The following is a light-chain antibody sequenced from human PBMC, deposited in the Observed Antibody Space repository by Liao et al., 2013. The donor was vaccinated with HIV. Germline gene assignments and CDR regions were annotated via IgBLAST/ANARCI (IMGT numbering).Light chain of an antibody. CDR2: QDS. CDR3: QAWDSSTAGVV. CDR1: KLGDKY. J-gene: IGLJ2*01. V-gene: IGLV3-1*01. Sequence: SYELTQPPSVSVSPGQTASITCSGDKLGDKYAHWYQQKPGQSPVVVIYQDSKRPSGIPERFSGSNSGNTATLTISGTQAMDEADYYCQAWDSSTAGVVFGGGTKLTVL.